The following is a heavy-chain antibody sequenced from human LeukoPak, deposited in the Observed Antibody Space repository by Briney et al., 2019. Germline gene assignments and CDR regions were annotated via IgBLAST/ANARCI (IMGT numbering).Heavy chain of an antibody. V-gene: IGHV4-4*07. D-gene: IGHD6-13*01. J-gene: IGHJ6*03. Sequence: SETLSLTCTVSGGSISSYYWSWIRQPAGKGLEWIGRIYTSGSTNYNPSLKSRVTMSVDTSKNQFSLKLSSVTAADTAVYYCARGAGIAAATWGYYYYYMDVWGKGTTVTISS. CDR1: GGSISSYY. CDR3: ARGAGIAAATWGYYYYYMDV. CDR2: IYTSGST.